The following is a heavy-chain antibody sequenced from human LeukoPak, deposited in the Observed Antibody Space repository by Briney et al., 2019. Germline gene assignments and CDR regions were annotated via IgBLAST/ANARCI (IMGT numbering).Heavy chain of an antibody. J-gene: IGHJ4*02. CDR2: MNPNSGNT. D-gene: IGHD3-10*01. CDR3: ARGRRSRGVILYPFSYFDY. Sequence: ASVKVSCKASGYTFTSYDINWVRQATGQGLEWMGWMNPNSGNTGYAQKFQGRVTMTRNTSISTAYMELSSLRSEDTAVYYCARGRRSRGVILYPFSYFDYWGQGTLVTVSS. CDR1: GYTFTSYD. V-gene: IGHV1-8*01.